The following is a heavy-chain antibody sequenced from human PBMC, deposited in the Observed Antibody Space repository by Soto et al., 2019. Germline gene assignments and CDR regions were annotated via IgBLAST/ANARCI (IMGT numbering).Heavy chain of an antibody. CDR3: AKVGPDIVVVPAAIFYGWFDP. CDR2: ISGSGGRT. CDR1: GFTFRSYA. Sequence: GGSLRLSCAASGFTFRSYAMSWVRQATGKGLEWVSAISGSGGRTDYADSVKGRFTISRDNSKNTLYLQMNSLRAEDTAVYYCAKVGPDIVVVPAAIFYGWFDPWGQGTLVTVSS. V-gene: IGHV3-23*01. D-gene: IGHD2-2*01. J-gene: IGHJ5*02.